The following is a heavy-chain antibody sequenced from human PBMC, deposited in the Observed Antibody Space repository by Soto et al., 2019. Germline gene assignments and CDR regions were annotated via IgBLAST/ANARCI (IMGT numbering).Heavy chain of an antibody. CDR2: IYHSGST. CDR3: ARDWAEGPEHDILTGP. Sequence: SETLSLTCTVSGYSISSGYYWGWIRQPPGKGLEWIGSIYHSGSTYYNPSLKSRVTISVDTSKNQFSLKLSSVTAADTAVYYCARDWAEGPEHDILTGPWGQGTLVTVSS. D-gene: IGHD3-9*01. V-gene: IGHV4-38-2*02. CDR1: GYSISSGYY. J-gene: IGHJ5*02.